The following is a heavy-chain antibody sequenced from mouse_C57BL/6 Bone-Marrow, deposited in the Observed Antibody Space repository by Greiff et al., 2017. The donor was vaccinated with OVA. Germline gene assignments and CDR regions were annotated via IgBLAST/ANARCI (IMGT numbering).Heavy chain of an antibody. CDR3: ARRGNYYGSSYPCAY. D-gene: IGHD1-1*01. Sequence: EVQLQQSGPVLVKPGASVKMSCKASGYTFTDYYMNWVKQSHGKSLEWIGVINPYNGGTSYNQKFKGKATLTVDKSSSTAYMELNSLTSEDSAVYYCARRGNYYGSSYPCAYWGQGTLVTVSA. J-gene: IGHJ3*01. V-gene: IGHV1-19*01. CDR1: GYTFTDYY. CDR2: INPYNGGT.